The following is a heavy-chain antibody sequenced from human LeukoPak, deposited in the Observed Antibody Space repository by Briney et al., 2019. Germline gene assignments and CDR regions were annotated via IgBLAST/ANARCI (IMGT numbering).Heavy chain of an antibody. J-gene: IGHJ3*02. CDR3: VRSIVVVAAAADI. CDR2: IGGSCAST. CDR1: GFSFSSYA. Sequence: PGGSLRLSCAASGFSFSSYAMTWVRQAPGKGLECVSNIGGSCASTYYADSLKGRISVSRDDSKNIFYLQMNRLTVEDSALYYCVRSIVVVAAAADIWGQGTMVTVSS. V-gene: IGHV3-23*01. D-gene: IGHD2-2*01.